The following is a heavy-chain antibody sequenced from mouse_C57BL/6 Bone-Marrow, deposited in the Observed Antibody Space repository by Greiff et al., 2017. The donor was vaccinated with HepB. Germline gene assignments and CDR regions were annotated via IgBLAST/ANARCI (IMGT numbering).Heavy chain of an antibody. CDR3: ARRDYGRYFDV. J-gene: IGHJ1*03. Sequence: DVMLVESGPGMVKPSQSLSLTCTVTGYSITSGYDWHWIRHFPGNKLEWMGYISYSGSTNYNPSLKSRISITHDTSKNHFFLKLNSVTTEDTATYYCARRDYGRYFDVWGTGTTVTVSS. CDR2: ISYSGST. V-gene: IGHV3-1*01. D-gene: IGHD1-1*01. CDR1: GYSITSGYD.